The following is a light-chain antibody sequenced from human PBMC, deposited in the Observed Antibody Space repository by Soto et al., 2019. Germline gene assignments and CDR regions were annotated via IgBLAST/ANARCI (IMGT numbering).Light chain of an antibody. J-gene: IGLJ1*01. V-gene: IGLV2-8*01. CDR2: EVF. CDR3: SSYAGSNNFDV. CDR1: SSDVGGYNY. Sequence: QRVLTQPPSATGSPGQSVTISCTGTSSDVGGYNYVSWYQQHPGKAPKLMIYEVFKRPSGVPDRFSGSKSGNTASLTVSGLQAEDEADYYCSSYAGSNNFDVFGTGTKVTVL.